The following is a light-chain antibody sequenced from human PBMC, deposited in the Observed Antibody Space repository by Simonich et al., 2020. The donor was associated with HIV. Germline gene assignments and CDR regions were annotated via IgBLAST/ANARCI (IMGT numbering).Light chain of an antibody. CDR3: QQYYSTPWT. CDR2: WAS. J-gene: IGKJ1*01. CDR1: QSVLYSSNNKKY. V-gene: IGKV4-1*01. Sequence: DIVMTQSPDSLAVSLGERATINCKSNQSVLYSSNNKKYLAWYQQKPGQPPKLIIYWASTRESGVPDRFSGSGSGTDFTLTISSLQAEDVAVYYCQQYYSTPWTFGQGTKVEIK.